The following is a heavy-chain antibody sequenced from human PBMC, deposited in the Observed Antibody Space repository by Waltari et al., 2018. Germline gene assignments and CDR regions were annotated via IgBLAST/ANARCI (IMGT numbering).Heavy chain of an antibody. Sequence: QVQLVQSGAEVKKPGSSVKGSCKASGGPFNSYAISWVRQVPGQGLEWMGGIIPFLGIADYAQKFQGRVTITADESTTTAYMDLSSLRSDDTAVYYCARRSNSDYILDYWGQGTLVTVFS. CDR2: IIPFLGIA. CDR3: ARRSNSDYILDY. J-gene: IGHJ4*02. V-gene: IGHV1-69*12. D-gene: IGHD4-4*01. CDR1: GGPFNSYA.